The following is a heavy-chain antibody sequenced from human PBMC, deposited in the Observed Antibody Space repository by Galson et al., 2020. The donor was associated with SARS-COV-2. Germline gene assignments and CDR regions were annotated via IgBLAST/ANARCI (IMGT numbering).Heavy chain of an antibody. CDR1: GDSVSSNIAA. D-gene: IGHD2-21*01. Sequence: SQTLSLTCAISGDSVSSNIAAWNWVRQSPSGGLEWLGRTYYRSKWYHDSAVSVKSRITVNPDTSKNQFSLQLNSVTAEDTAVYYCARGLIPYYRDSWGQGTLVTVSS. CDR2: TYYRSKWYH. CDR3: ARGLIPYYRDS. V-gene: IGHV6-1*01. J-gene: IGHJ4*02.